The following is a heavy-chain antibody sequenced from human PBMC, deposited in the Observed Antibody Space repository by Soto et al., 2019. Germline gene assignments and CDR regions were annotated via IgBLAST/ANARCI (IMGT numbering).Heavy chain of an antibody. J-gene: IGHJ4*02. Sequence: GGSLRLSCAASGSTFSDYYMSWIRQAPGKGLEWVSYISSSGSTIYYADSVKGRFTISRDNAKNSLYLQMNSLRAEDTAVYYCARDLSSGWYSAAYFDYWGQGTLVTV. V-gene: IGHV3-11*01. CDR2: ISSSGSTI. CDR3: ARDLSSGWYSAAYFDY. CDR1: GSTFSDYY. D-gene: IGHD6-19*01.